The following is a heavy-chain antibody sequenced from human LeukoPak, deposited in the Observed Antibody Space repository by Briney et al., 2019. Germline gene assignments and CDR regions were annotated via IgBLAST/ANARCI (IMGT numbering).Heavy chain of an antibody. V-gene: IGHV1-2*02. CDR3: ARGGLLSGFDY. CDR1: GYTFTGYY. CDR2: INPNSGGT. D-gene: IGHD2/OR15-2a*01. Sequence: ASVKVSCKASGYTFTGYYMHWVRQAPGQGLEWMGWINPNSGGTNYEQKFQGRVTMTRDTSISTAYMELSRLRSDDTAAYYCARGGLLSGFDYWGQGTLVTVSS. J-gene: IGHJ4*02.